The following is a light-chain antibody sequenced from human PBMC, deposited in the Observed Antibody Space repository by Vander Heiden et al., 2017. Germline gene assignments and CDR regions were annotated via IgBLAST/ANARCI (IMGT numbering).Light chain of an antibody. Sequence: DIQMTQSPSSLSASVGDRVTTTCQASQDISNYLHWYQQKPGKAPKLLIYDASNLETGVPSRFSGSGSGTDFTFTISSLQPEDIATYYCQQYDNHPYTFGPGTKLEIK. J-gene: IGKJ2*01. CDR1: QDISNY. V-gene: IGKV1-33*01. CDR3: QQYDNHPYT. CDR2: DAS.